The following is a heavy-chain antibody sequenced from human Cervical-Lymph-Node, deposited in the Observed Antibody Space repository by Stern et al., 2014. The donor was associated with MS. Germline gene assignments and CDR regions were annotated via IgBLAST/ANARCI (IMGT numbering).Heavy chain of an antibody. D-gene: IGHD2-21*02. CDR3: ARGGYCGGDCSLNWFDP. CDR2: INTSGGKT. V-gene: IGHV1-46*01. J-gene: IGHJ5*02. CDR1: GDIFTKYF. Sequence: QVQLVQSGAEVKKPGASVKVSCKASGDIFTKYFFHWLRQAPGQGLEWMGIINTSGGKTDYAQKVQGRVAMTTDTSTNTVYMELSSLRSEDTAVYYCARGGYCGGDCSLNWFDPWGQGTLVTVSS.